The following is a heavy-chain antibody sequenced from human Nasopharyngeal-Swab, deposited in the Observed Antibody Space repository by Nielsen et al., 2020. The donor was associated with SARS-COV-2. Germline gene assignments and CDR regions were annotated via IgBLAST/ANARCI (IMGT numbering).Heavy chain of an antibody. CDR3: AKYYGDYPYYYYYMDV. D-gene: IGHD4-17*01. V-gene: IGHV3-23*01. J-gene: IGHJ6*03. CDR1: GFTSSSYA. CDR2: ISGSGGST. Sequence: GGSLRLSCAASGFTSSSYAMSWVRQAPGKGLEWVSAISGSGGSTYYADSVKGRFTISRDNSKNTLYLQMNSLRAEDTAVYYCAKYYGDYPYYYYYMDVWGKGTTVTVSS.